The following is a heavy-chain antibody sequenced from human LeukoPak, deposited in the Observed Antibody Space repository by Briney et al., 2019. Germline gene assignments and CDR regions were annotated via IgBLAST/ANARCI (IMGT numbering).Heavy chain of an antibody. Sequence: ASVKVSCKASGYTFTSYGISWVRRAPGQGLEWMGGIIPRSGKPHYAQKFQGRVTITADTLTSMVYMGLTSLKVEDTAVYYCARPRSDSGYFSDGFDVWGQGTMVTVSS. J-gene: IGHJ3*01. V-gene: IGHV1-69*06. CDR1: GYTFTSYG. CDR2: IIPRSGKP. D-gene: IGHD3-22*01. CDR3: ARPRSDSGYFSDGFDV.